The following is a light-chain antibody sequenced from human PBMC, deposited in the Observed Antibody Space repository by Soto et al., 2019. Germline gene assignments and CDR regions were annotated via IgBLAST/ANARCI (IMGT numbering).Light chain of an antibody. J-gene: IGLJ2*01. Sequence: QSVVTQPPSASGTPGQRVTISCSGSRSNIGSNHVYWYRQLPGSAPNLLIYRDNQRPSGVPDRFSGSKSGSSASLAISGLRSEDEADYYCVAWDDSLRAVVFGGGTKLTVL. V-gene: IGLV1-47*01. CDR3: VAWDDSLRAVV. CDR2: RDN. CDR1: RSNIGSNH.